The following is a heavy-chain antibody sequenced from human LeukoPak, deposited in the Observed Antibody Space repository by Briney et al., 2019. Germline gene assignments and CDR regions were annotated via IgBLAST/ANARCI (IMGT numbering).Heavy chain of an antibody. CDR3: ARGASHSSAGNALDI. J-gene: IGHJ3*02. Sequence: ASVKVSCKASGYTFTAYGIGWVRQAPGQGLEWLGWISAYNGNTNYVQKLQGRVTMTTDTSTSTAYMELRSLRSDDTAVYYCARGASHSSAGNALDIWGQGTMVTVSS. CDR2: ISAYNGNT. CDR1: GYTFTAYG. D-gene: IGHD6-19*01. V-gene: IGHV1-18*01.